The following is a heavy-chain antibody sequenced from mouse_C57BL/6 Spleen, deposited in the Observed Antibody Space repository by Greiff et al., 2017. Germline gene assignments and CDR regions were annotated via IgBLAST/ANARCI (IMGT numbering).Heavy chain of an antibody. D-gene: IGHD2-4*01. CDR3: ARSYDYDESYAMDY. V-gene: IGHV1-26*01. CDR1: GYTFTDYY. J-gene: IGHJ4*01. Sequence: EVQLQQSGPELVKPGASVKISCKASGYTFTDYYMNWVKQSHGKSLEWIGDINPNNGGTSYNQKFKGKATLTVDKSSSTAYMAIRSLTSEDSAVYYCARSYDYDESYAMDYWGQGTSVTVSS. CDR2: INPNNGGT.